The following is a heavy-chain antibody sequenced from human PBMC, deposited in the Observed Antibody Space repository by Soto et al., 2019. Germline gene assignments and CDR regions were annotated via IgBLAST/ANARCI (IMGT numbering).Heavy chain of an antibody. CDR1: GGTFNTYV. Sequence: QVQLVQSGAEMKKPGSSVKVSCQSSGGTFNTYVMNWVRQAPGQGPEWMGDISPMFGAANYAPKFQGRVTTTADESTGTSYMQLSGLTSEDTALYFCAREVQVHTPAFVYWGQGTLVTVSS. CDR2: ISPMFGAA. J-gene: IGHJ4*02. D-gene: IGHD3-10*01. CDR3: AREVQVHTPAFVY. V-gene: IGHV1-69*19.